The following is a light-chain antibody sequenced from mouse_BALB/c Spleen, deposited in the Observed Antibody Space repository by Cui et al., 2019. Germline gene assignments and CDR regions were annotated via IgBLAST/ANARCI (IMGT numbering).Light chain of an antibody. CDR2: RTS. V-gene: IGKV4-58*01. CDR3: QQWSGYPFT. CDR1: SSVSSSY. Sequence: TVLTHSPAIIAASLGQKVTMTCSASSSVSSSYLHWYQQKSGASPKPLIHRTSNLASGVPARFSGSGSGTSYSLTISSVEAEDDATYYCQQWSGYPFTFGGGTKLEIK. J-gene: IGKJ2*01.